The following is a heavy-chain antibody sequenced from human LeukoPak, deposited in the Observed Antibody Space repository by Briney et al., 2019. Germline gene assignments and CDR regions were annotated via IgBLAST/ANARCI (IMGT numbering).Heavy chain of an antibody. CDR3: ARDRLGSVYYFDY. V-gene: IGHV4-34*01. D-gene: IGHD1-20*01. CDR1: GGSFSGYY. Sequence: SETLSLTCAVYGGSFSGYYWSWIRQPPGKGLEWIGEINHSGSTNYNPSLKSRVTISVDTSKNQFSLKLSSVTAADTAVYYCARDRLGSVYYFDYWGQGTLVTVSS. J-gene: IGHJ4*02. CDR2: INHSGST.